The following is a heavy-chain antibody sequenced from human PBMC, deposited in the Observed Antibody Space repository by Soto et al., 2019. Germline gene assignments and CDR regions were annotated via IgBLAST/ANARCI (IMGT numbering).Heavy chain of an antibody. CDR3: ARPGYSDYGMDI. J-gene: IGHJ6*02. CDR2: IYPDDSDT. CDR1: GYSFTNYW. V-gene: IGHV5-51*01. D-gene: IGHD1-26*01. Sequence: LGESLKISCQGSGYSFTNYWIGWVRQMPGKGLEWMGIIYPDDSDTRYSPSFRGQVTISADKSISTAYLQWSSLKASDTAMYYCARPGYSDYGMDIWGQRTTVTVSS.